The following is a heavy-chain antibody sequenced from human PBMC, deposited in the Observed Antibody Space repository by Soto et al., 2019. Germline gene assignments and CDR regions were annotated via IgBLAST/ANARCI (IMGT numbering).Heavy chain of an antibody. V-gene: IGHV6-1*01. J-gene: IGHJ5*02. CDR2: TYYRSKWYN. D-gene: IGHD1-1*01. CDR1: GDSVSSNSAA. Sequence: LTCVISGDSVSSNSAAWNWIRQSPSRGLEWLGRTYYRSKWYNDYAVSVKSRITISPDTSKNQFSLQLNSVTPEDTAVYYCAREAKWNSAQDCFDPWGQGTLVSVSS. CDR3: AREAKWNSAQDCFDP.